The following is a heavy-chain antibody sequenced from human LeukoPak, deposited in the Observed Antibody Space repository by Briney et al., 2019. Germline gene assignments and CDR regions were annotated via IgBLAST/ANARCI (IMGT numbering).Heavy chain of an antibody. CDR2: IYHTGAI. Sequence: SETLSFTCTVSGGSITHFFWSFIRQPPTKGLEYIGYIYHTGAIDYNPSLKSRLTMSADKSTNQFSLNLRSVTAADTAVYYCARVSCTGGTCHLDSWGQGILVTVSS. D-gene: IGHD2-8*02. J-gene: IGHJ4*02. V-gene: IGHV4-59*01. CDR3: ARVSCTGGTCHLDS. CDR1: GGSITHFF.